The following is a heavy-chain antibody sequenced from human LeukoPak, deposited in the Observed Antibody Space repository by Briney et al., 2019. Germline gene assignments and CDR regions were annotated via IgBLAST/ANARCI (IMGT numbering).Heavy chain of an antibody. D-gene: IGHD3-10*01. CDR3: ARPFRVLDAFDI. V-gene: IGHV1-46*01. CDR2: INPSSGST. CDR1: GYTFTSYY. Sequence: ASVKVSCKASGYTFTSYYIHWVRQAPGQGREWMGIINPSSGSTSYAQKFQGRVTMTRDTSTSTVCMELSSLRSEDTAVYYCARPFRVLDAFDIWGQGTMVTVSS. J-gene: IGHJ3*02.